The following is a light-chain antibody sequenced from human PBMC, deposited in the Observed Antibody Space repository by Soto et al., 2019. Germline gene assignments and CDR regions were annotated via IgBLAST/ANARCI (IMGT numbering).Light chain of an antibody. V-gene: IGKV3-11*01. J-gene: IGKJ2*01. Sequence: EIVLTQSPATLSLSPGERATLSCRASQSISTYLAWYQQKPGQAPRLLIYDASNRATGIPARISGSGSGTDFTLTISSLEPEDFAVYYCQQRSSWPRMYTFXQGTKVDIK. CDR1: QSISTY. CDR3: QQRSSWPRMYT. CDR2: DAS.